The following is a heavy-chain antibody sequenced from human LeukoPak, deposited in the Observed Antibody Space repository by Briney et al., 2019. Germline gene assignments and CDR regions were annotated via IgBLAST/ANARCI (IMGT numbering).Heavy chain of an antibody. CDR2: MYSTGSN. Sequence: SETLSLTCTVSGGSISGYFWIWIRQPAGKGLEWIGRMYSTGSNNYNPSLKSRVTISLDTSKNHFSLNLTSVTAADTAVYYCAREPTSGREPTSGRPLDYWGQGTLVTVSS. V-gene: IGHV4-4*07. J-gene: IGHJ4*02. CDR1: GGSISGYF. D-gene: IGHD5-12*01. CDR3: AREPTSGREPTSGRPLDY.